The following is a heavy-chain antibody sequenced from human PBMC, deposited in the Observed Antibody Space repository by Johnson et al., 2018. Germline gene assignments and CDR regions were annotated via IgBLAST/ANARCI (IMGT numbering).Heavy chain of an antibody. J-gene: IGHJ1*01. CDR2: IYYSGST. CDR1: GGSISSYY. D-gene: IGHD6-19*01. Sequence: QVQLQESGPGLVKPSETLSLTCTVSGGSISSYYWSWIRQPPGKGLEWIGYIYYSGSTNYNPSLKSRVPISVDTSKNQFSLKLTSVTAADTAVLYGAPGGGIAVAGIQHWGQGTLVTVSS. V-gene: IGHV4-59*01. CDR3: APGGGIAVAGIQH.